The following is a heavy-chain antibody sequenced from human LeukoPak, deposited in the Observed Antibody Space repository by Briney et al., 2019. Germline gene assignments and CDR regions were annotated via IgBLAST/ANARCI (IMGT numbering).Heavy chain of an antibody. CDR2: IYYSGST. V-gene: IGHV4-59*01. D-gene: IGHD6-13*01. Sequence: PSETLSLTCTVSGGSISSYYWSWLRQPPGKGLEWIGYIYYSGSTNYNPSLKSRVTISVDTSKNQFSLKLSSVTAADTAVYYCARAVAALWFDPWGQGTLVTVSS. J-gene: IGHJ5*02. CDR1: GGSISSYY. CDR3: ARAVAALWFDP.